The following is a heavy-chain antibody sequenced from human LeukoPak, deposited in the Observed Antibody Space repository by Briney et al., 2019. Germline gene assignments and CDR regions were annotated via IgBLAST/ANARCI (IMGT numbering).Heavy chain of an antibody. V-gene: IGHV3-74*01. CDR2: INTPGTSA. Sequence: GGSLRLSCAASGFTFSRYWMHWVRQAPGKGLEWVSRINTPGTSASYADSVRGRFTISRDNANNTLYLQMNSLRAEDTAVYYCASPELDYWGWGTLVTVSS. J-gene: IGHJ4*02. CDR3: ASPELDY. CDR1: GFTFSRYW.